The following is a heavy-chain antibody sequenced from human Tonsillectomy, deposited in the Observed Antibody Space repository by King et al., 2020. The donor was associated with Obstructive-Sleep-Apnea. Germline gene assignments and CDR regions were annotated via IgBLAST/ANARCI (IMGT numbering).Heavy chain of an antibody. CDR2: IYYSGST. V-gene: IGHV4-59*08. CDR1: GGSISSYY. Sequence: HVQLQESGPGLVKPSETLSLTCTVSGGSISSYYWTWIRQPPGKGLEWIGYIYYSGSTNYNPSLKSRVTISVETSKNQFSLKLSSVTAADTAVYYCARHRGKGDSYGYEFDYWGQGTLVTVSS. D-gene: IGHD5-18*01. CDR3: ARHRGKGDSYGYEFDY. J-gene: IGHJ4*02.